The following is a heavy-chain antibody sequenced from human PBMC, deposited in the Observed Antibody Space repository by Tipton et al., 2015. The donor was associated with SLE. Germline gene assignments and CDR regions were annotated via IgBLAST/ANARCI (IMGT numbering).Heavy chain of an antibody. J-gene: IGHJ6*02. CDR2: IWPDDSDV. D-gene: IGHD3-10*01. CDR3: TRRGSAETKMDV. V-gene: IGHV5-51*03. CDR1: GYIFSTHW. Sequence: VQLVQSGAEVRKSGESLRISCQASGYIFSTHWIVWVRQMPGKGLDLMGMIWPDDSDVRYGASFEGQVTISVDKSISTAYLRWDSLKASDTAMYYCTRRGSAETKMDVWGQGTRVTVSS.